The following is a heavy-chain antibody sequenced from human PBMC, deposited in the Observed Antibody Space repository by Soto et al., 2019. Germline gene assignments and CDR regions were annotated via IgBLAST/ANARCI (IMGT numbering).Heavy chain of an antibody. V-gene: IGHV3-74*01. CDR1: GFTFSSYW. Sequence: EVQLVESGGGLVQPGGSLRLSCAASGFTFSSYWMHWVRQAPGKGLVWVSRIKSDGSSTSYADSVKGRFTISRDNAKNTLYLQMNSLRAEDTAVYYCVRGPSGLLGNWFDPWGQGTLVTVSS. CDR2: IKSDGSST. J-gene: IGHJ5*02. CDR3: VRGPSGLLGNWFDP. D-gene: IGHD2-15*01.